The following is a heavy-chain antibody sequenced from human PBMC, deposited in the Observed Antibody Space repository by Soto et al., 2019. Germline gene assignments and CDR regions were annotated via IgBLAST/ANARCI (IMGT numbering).Heavy chain of an antibody. V-gene: IGHV1-2*02. CDR1: GYTLTELS. J-gene: IGHJ4*02. D-gene: IGHD6-13*01. Sequence: QVQLVQSGAEVKKPGASVKVSCKVSGYTLTELSMHWVRQAPGKGLEWMGWINPNSGGTNYAQKFQGRVTMTRDTSISTAYMELSRLRSDDTAVYYCAREPGIAAAHDYWGQGTLVTVSS. CDR2: INPNSGGT. CDR3: AREPGIAAAHDY.